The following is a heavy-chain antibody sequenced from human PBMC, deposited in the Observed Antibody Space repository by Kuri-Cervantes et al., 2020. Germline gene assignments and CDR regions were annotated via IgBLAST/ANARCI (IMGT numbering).Heavy chain of an antibody. V-gene: IGHV3-21*04. CDR2: ISSSSSYI. CDR3: ARDPGHRNGMDV. Sequence: GGSLRLSCAASGFTFSSYSMNWVRQAPGKGLEWVSSISSSSSYIYYADSVKGRFTISRDNSKNTLYLQLNSLRVEDTAIYYCARDPGHRNGMDVWGQGTTVTVSS. CDR1: GFTFSSYS. J-gene: IGHJ6*02.